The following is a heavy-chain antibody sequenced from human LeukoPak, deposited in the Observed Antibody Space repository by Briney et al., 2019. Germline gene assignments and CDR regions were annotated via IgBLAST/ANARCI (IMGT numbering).Heavy chain of an antibody. J-gene: IGHJ4*02. CDR1: GSTFSSYS. V-gene: IGHV3-21*01. CDR2: ISSSSSYI. D-gene: IGHD6-13*01. Sequence: GGSLRLSCAASGSTFSSYSMNWVRQAPGKGLEWVSSISSSSSYIYYADSVKGRFTISRDNAKNSLYLQMNSLRAEDTAVYYCAREEAAAKDYWGQGTLVTVSS. CDR3: AREEAAAKDY.